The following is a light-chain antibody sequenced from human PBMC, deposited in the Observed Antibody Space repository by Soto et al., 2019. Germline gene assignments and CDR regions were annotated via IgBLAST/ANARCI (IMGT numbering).Light chain of an antibody. V-gene: IGLV3-21*04. J-gene: IGLJ3*02. Sequence: YELTQPPSVSVAPGKTARITCGGNNIGSKSVHWYQQKPGQAPVLVIYYDSDRPSGIPERFSGSNSGNTATLTISRVEAGDEADYYCQVWDSSSDHPNWVFGGGTKLTVL. CDR3: QVWDSSSDHPNWV. CDR1: NIGSKS. CDR2: YDS.